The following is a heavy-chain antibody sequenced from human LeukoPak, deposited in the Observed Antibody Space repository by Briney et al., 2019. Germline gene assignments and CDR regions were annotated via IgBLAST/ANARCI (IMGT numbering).Heavy chain of an antibody. Sequence: ASVKVSCKASGYTFTSYYMDWVRQAPGQGHEWMGRINPSGGSTSYAQKFQGRVTLTRDTSTSTVYMELSSLRSEDTAVYYCARASGIVGAPFAYWGQGTLVTVSS. V-gene: IGHV1-46*01. CDR1: GYTFTSYY. J-gene: IGHJ4*02. CDR3: ARASGIVGAPFAY. CDR2: INPSGGST. D-gene: IGHD1-26*01.